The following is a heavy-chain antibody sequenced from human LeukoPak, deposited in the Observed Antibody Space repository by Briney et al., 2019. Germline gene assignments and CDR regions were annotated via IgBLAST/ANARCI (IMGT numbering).Heavy chain of an antibody. CDR2: INTNTGNP. V-gene: IGHV7-4-1*02. J-gene: IGHJ6*03. CDR1: GYTFTYYG. D-gene: IGHD2-15*01. CDR3: ARSRRVVVPSTLNSADDYYYYMDV. Sequence: ASVKVSCKASGYTFTYYGLNWVRQAPGQGLECLGGINTNTGNPTYGQGFTGRFVFSYDTSVSTAYLEISSLKAEDTAIYYWARSRRVVVPSTLNSADDYYYYMDVWGKGTTVTVSS.